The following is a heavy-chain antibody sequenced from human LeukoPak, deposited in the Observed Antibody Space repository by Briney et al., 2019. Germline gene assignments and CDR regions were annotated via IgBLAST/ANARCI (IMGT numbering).Heavy chain of an antibody. Sequence: SETLSLTCTVSGGSISSYYWSWIRQPAGKGLEWIGRIYTSGSTNYNPSLKSRVTMSVDTSKKQLSLKLSSVTAADTAVYYCARGWGSYGLYYFDYWGQGTLVTVSS. CDR3: ARGWGSYGLYYFDY. CDR1: GGSISSYY. CDR2: IYTSGST. D-gene: IGHD5-18*01. J-gene: IGHJ4*02. V-gene: IGHV4-4*07.